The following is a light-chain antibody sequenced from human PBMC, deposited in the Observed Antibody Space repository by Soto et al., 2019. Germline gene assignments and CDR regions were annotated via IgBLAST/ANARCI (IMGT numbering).Light chain of an antibody. J-gene: IGKJ1*01. CDR1: TGIRND. Sequence: AIQMTQSPSSLSASVGDRVTITCRASTGIRNDLGWYQRKPGKAPKLLVYAASSLQSGVPSRFSGSGSGTDFTLTISSPQPEDFATYYCLQDYKYPPTFGQGTKVEIK. CDR3: LQDYKYPPT. V-gene: IGKV1-6*01. CDR2: AAS.